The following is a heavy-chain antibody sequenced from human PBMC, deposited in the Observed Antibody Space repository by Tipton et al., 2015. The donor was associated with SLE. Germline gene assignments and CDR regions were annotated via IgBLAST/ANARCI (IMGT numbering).Heavy chain of an antibody. V-gene: IGHV4-59*01. Sequence: TLSLTCTVSGGSISSYYWSWIRQPPGKGLEWIGYIYYSGSTNYNPSLKSRVTISVDTSKNQFSLKLSSVTAADTAVYYCVRDFDYWGQGTLVTVSS. CDR2: IYYSGST. J-gene: IGHJ4*02. CDR3: VRDFDY. CDR1: GGSISSYY.